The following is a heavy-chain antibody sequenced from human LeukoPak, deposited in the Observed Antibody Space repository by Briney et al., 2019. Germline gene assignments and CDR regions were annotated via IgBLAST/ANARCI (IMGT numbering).Heavy chain of an antibody. J-gene: IGHJ4*02. V-gene: IGHV7-4-1*02. CDR1: GYTFTRYD. CDR3: ARDDYYDSSGGPH. Sequence: ASVKVSCKASGYTFTRYDMNWVRQATGQGLECMGWINTKTGNPTYAPGSTGRFVFWSDSSVSTAYLQINSLKAEDTAVYYCARDDYYDSSGGPHWGQGTLVTVSS. D-gene: IGHD3-22*01. CDR2: INTKTGNP.